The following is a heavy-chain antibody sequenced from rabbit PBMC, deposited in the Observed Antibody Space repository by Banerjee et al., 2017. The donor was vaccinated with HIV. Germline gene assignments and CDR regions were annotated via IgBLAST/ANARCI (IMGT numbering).Heavy chain of an antibody. CDR3: ARVASSSGYYPYYGMDL. CDR2: IYAGSSGST. Sequence: QQQLEESGGGLVKPGGTLTLTCKASGIDFSSYYYMCWVRQAPGKGLEWIACIYAGSSGSTYYASWAKGRFTISKTSSTTVTLQLNSLTAADTATYFCARVASSSGYYPYYGMDLWGPGTLVTVS. CDR1: GIDFSSYYY. D-gene: IGHD1-1*01. J-gene: IGHJ6*01. V-gene: IGHV1S45*01.